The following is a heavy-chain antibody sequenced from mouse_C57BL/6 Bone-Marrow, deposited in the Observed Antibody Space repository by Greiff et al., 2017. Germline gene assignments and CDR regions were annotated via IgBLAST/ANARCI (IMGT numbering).Heavy chain of an antibody. D-gene: IGHD6-1*01. V-gene: IGHV1-42*01. CDR3: ARWPRAMDY. Sequence: EVQLQQSGPELVKPGASVKISCKASGYSFTGYYMNWVKQSPEKSLEWIGEINPSTGGTTYNQKFKAKATLTVDKSSSTAYMQLKSLTSEDSAVYYCARWPRAMDYWGQGTSVTVSS. J-gene: IGHJ4*01. CDR2: INPSTGGT. CDR1: GYSFTGYY.